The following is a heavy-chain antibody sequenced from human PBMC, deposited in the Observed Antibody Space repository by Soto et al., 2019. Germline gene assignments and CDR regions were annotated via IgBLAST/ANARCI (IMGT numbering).Heavy chain of an antibody. D-gene: IGHD2-21*02. V-gene: IGHV3-48*03. CDR3: ESEALCGADCYFFEY. Sequence: GPLLLPCSDSGFTFSNSEMFWIRQAPGKGLEWVSKINYSGSNIYYSKSVKVRFTISRDNAKNSLYLQMNSLTDEDTAIYFCESEALCGADCYFFEYWGPGTLVTVYS. CDR1: GFTFSNSE. CDR2: INYSGSNI. J-gene: IGHJ4*02.